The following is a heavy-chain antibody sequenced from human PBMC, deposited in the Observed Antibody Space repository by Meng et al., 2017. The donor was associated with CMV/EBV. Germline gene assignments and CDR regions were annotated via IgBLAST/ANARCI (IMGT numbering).Heavy chain of an antibody. CDR3: ARLNTALSQDY. J-gene: IGHJ4*02. CDR2: IIPIFGTA. Sequence: SCKASGGTFSSDPISWVRQAPGQGIEGMGGIIPIFGTANYAQKFQGRVTITTDESTSTAYMELSSLRSEDTAVYYCARLNTALSQDYWGQGTLVTVSS. V-gene: IGHV1-69*05. D-gene: IGHD5-18*01. CDR1: GGTFSSDP.